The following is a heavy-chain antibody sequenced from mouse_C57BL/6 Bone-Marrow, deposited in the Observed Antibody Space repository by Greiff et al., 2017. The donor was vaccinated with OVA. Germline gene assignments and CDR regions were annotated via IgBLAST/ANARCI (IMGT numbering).Heavy chain of an antibody. CDR2: IYPGSGST. V-gene: IGHV1-55*01. D-gene: IGHD1-1*01. J-gene: IGHJ1*03. Sequence: QVQLQQSGAELVKPGASVKMSCKASGYTFTSYWITWVKQRPGQGLEWIGDIYPGSGSTNYNEKFKSKATLTVDTSSSTAYMQLSSLTSEDSAVYYCARGTTVEDWYFDVWGTGTTVTVSS. CDR3: ARGTTVEDWYFDV. CDR1: GYTFTSYW.